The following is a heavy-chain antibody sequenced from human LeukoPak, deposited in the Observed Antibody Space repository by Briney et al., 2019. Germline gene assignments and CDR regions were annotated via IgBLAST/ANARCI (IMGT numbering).Heavy chain of an antibody. CDR3: ARGGIGYCTSISCYFVS. V-gene: IGHV6-1*01. J-gene: IGHJ5*01. Sequence: SQTLSLTCAISGDSVSTNSGAWNWIRQSPSRGLEWLRSTYYRSKWYNDYAVSVKSRITISPDTSKNQFSLQLNSVTPEDTAVYYCARGGIGYCTSISCYFVSWVQGAPVGVCS. D-gene: IGHD2-2*01. CDR1: GDSVSTNSGA. CDR2: TYYRSKWYN.